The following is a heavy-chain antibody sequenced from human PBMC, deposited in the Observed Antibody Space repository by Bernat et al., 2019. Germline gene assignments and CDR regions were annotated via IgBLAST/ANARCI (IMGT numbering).Heavy chain of an antibody. Sequence: QVQLVQSGAEVKKPGSSVKVSCKASGGTFSSYAISWVRQAPGQGLEWMGGIIPIFGTANYAQKFQGRVTITADESTSTAYMELSSLRSEDTAVYYCARVLRFLEWTSWRIGFVLWGHGTIFSVS. V-gene: IGHV1-69*01. J-gene: IGHJ3*01. CDR2: IIPIFGTA. CDR3: ARVLRFLEWTSWRIGFVL. D-gene: IGHD3-3*01. CDR1: GGTFSSYA.